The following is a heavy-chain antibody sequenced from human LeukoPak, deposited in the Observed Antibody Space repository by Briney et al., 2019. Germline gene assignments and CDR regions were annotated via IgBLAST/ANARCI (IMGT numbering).Heavy chain of an antibody. D-gene: IGHD5-18*01. CDR1: GYTFTGYY. J-gene: IGHJ4*02. Sequence: ASGKVSCKASGYTFTGYYMHWVRQAPGQGLEWMGWINPNSGGTNYAQKFQGRVTMTRDTSISTAYMELSRLRSDDTAVYYCARPPFLRGYSYGFWGQGTLVTVSS. CDR2: INPNSGGT. V-gene: IGHV1-2*02. CDR3: ARPPFLRGYSYGF.